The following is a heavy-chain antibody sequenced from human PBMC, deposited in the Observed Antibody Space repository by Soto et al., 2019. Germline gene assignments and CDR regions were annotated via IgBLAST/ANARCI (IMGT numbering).Heavy chain of an antibody. CDR1: GGSISTFY. Sequence: SETLSLTCTVCGGSISTFYWSWIRQSPGKGLEWIGYIYSSGSTHYNPSLQNRVTISIDTSKNQVPLKVNSVTAADTAVYYCARDHPHSYGVYYFDYWGQGTPVTVS. V-gene: IGHV4-59*01. CDR3: ARDHPHSYGVYYFDY. J-gene: IGHJ4*02. CDR2: IYSSGST. D-gene: IGHD5-18*01.